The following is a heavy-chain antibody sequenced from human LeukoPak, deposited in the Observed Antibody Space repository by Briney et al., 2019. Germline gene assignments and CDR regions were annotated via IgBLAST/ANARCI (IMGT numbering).Heavy chain of an antibody. V-gene: IGHV4-59*01. CDR1: GGSISSYY. CDR2: IYYSGST. CDR3: ARGSSSSDPGAFDI. Sequence: SETLSLTCTVSGGSISSYYWSWIRQPPGKGLEWIGYIYYSGSTNYNPSLKSRATISVDTSKNQLSLKLSSVTAADTAVYYCARGSSSSDPGAFDIWGQGTMVTVSS. J-gene: IGHJ3*02. D-gene: IGHD6-6*01.